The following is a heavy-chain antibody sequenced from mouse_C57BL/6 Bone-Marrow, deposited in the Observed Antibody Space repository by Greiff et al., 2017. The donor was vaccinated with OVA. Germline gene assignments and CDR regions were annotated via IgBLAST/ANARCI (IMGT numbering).Heavy chain of an antibody. J-gene: IGHJ4*01. D-gene: IGHD2-12*01. Sequence: VQLQQPGAELVMPGASVKLSCKASGYTFTSYWMHWVKQRPGQGLEWIGEIDPSDSYTNYNQKFKGKSTLTVDKSSSTAYMQLSSPTSEDSAVYYCARDFTTGGLYYYAMDYWGQGTSVTVSS. CDR3: ARDFTTGGLYYYAMDY. CDR1: GYTFTSYW. CDR2: IDPSDSYT. V-gene: IGHV1-69*01.